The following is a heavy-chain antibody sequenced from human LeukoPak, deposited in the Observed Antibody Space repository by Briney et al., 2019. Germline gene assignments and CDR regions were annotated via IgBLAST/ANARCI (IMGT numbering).Heavy chain of an antibody. V-gene: IGHV4-59*12. CDR3: ARREELSGHNWFDP. CDR2: IYYSGST. D-gene: IGHD3-16*02. J-gene: IGHJ5*02. Sequence: SETLSLTCTVSGGSISSYYWSWIRQPPGKGLEWIGYIYYSGSTNYNPSLKSRVTISVDTSKNQFSLKLSSVTAADTAVYYCARREELSGHNWFDPWGQGTLVTVSS. CDR1: GGSISSYY.